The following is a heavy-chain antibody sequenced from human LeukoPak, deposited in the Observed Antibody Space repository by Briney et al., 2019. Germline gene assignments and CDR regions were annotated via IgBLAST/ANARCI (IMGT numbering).Heavy chain of an antibody. CDR3: ARRYSNSFDY. CDR2: ISNSGGTI. Sequence: GGSLRLSCAASGFTLRSSAMSWVRQAPGKGLEWVSYISNSGGTIYYTDSVKGRFTISRDNAKNSLYLQMNSLRAEDTAVYYCARRYSNSFDYWGQGTLVTVSS. J-gene: IGHJ4*02. D-gene: IGHD4-11*01. CDR1: GFTLRSSA. V-gene: IGHV3-11*01.